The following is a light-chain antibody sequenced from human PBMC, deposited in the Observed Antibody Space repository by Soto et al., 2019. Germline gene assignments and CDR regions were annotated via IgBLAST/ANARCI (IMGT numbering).Light chain of an antibody. J-gene: IGKJ4*01. Sequence: EIVLTQSPATLSLSPGDRATLSCRASQGVSSYLAWYQQKPGQAPRLLIFDASNRATGIPARFSSRGSGTDFTLTIRSLEPEDFAVYYCHQRSNWPLTFGGGTRVESK. V-gene: IGKV3-11*01. CDR3: HQRSNWPLT. CDR2: DAS. CDR1: QGVSSY.